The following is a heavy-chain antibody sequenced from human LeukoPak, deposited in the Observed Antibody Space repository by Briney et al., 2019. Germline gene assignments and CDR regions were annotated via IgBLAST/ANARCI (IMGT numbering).Heavy chain of an antibody. D-gene: IGHD5-18*01. J-gene: IGHJ4*02. CDR1: GGSISSGSYY. CDR3: ARDSKGGYRSLGY. V-gene: IGHV4-61*02. Sequence: PSETLSLTCTVSGGSISSGSYYWSWIRQPAGKGLEWIGRIYTSGSTNYNPSLKSRVTISVDTSKNQFSLKLSCVTAADTAVYYCARDSKGGYRSLGYWGQGTLVTVSS. CDR2: IYTSGST.